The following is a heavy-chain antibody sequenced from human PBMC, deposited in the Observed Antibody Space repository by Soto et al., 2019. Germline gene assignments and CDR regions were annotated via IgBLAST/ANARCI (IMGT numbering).Heavy chain of an antibody. CDR3: ARDDYFGSGSYDFDY. J-gene: IGHJ4*02. V-gene: IGHV3-74*01. CDR2: INSDGSNT. CDR1: GFTFKNYW. Sequence: GGSLRLSCEGSGFTFKNYWMHWVRQVPGKGLVWVSRINSDGSNTRYADSVKGRFTVSRDNAKNTLFLQMNSLTAEDTAVYYCARDDYFGSGSYDFDYWGQGTLVTVSS. D-gene: IGHD3-10*01.